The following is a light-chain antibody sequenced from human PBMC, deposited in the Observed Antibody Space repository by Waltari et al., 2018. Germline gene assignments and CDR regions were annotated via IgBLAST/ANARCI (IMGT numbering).Light chain of an antibody. Sequence: DIVLTQSPATLSLSPGDRATLSCRASHSVRNYLAWYRQKPGQAPRLLIYDASERAPGIPARFSGSGSGTDFTLTISSLEPDDFAVYYCQHRHNWPPTFTFGQGTKLEVK. J-gene: IGKJ2*01. CDR2: DAS. CDR1: HSVRNY. V-gene: IGKV3-11*01. CDR3: QHRHNWPPTFT.